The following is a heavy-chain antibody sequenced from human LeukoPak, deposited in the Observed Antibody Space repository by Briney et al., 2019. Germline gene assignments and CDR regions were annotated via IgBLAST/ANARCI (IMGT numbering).Heavy chain of an antibody. CDR1: GGSISSYY. D-gene: IGHD2-21*02. V-gene: IGHV4-59*01. Sequence: SETLSLTCTVSGGSISSYYWSWIRRPPGKGLEWIGYIYYSGSTNYNPSLKSRVTISLDTSENQFSLKLTSVTAADTAVYCARGGVVTVSDHFELWGRGTLVSVST. J-gene: IGHJ2*01. CDR2: IYYSGST. CDR3: ARGGVVTVSDHFEL.